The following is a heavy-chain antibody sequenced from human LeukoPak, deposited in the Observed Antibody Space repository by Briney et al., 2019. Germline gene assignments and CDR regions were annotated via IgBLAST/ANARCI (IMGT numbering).Heavy chain of an antibody. V-gene: IGHV4-34*01. J-gene: IGHJ4*02. CDR2: INHSGST. CDR1: GGSFSGYY. Sequence: TSETLSLTCAVYGGSFSGYYWSWIRQPPGKGLEWIGEINHSGSTNYNPSLKSRVTISVDAPKNQFSLKLSSVTAADTAVYYCARVRYYDSSGYLDYWGQGALVTVSS. D-gene: IGHD3-22*01. CDR3: ARVRYYDSSGYLDY.